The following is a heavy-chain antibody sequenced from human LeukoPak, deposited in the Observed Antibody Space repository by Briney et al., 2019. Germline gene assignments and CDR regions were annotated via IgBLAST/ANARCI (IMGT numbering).Heavy chain of an antibody. J-gene: IGHJ4*02. D-gene: IGHD7-27*01. Sequence: GASVKVSCKASGYTFTSYYMHWVRQAPGQGLEWMGIINPSGGSTSYAQKFQGRVTMTRDTSTSTAYMELRSLRSDDTAVYYCARVPRGYFDYWGRGTLVTVSS. CDR3: ARVPRGYFDY. CDR1: GYTFTSYY. CDR2: INPSGGST. V-gene: IGHV1-46*01.